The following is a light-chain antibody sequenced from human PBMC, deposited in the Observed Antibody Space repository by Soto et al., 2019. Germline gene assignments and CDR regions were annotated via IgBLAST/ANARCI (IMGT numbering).Light chain of an antibody. CDR3: CSFAGSYTYV. V-gene: IGLV2-23*02. CDR1: RSDIGSYNY. J-gene: IGLJ1*01. Sequence: QSVLTPPDSVSGSPGQSITISCSGTRSDIGSYNYVAWYQQFPGKTPKILIYGVSNRPSGVSSRFSGSKSGNTASLTISGLQAEDEADYSCCSFAGSYTYVFGGGTKVTVL. CDR2: GVS.